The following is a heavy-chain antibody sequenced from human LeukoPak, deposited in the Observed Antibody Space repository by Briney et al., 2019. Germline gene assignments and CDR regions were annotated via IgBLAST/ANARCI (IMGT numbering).Heavy chain of an antibody. Sequence: ASVKVSCKASGYTFTSYGISWVRQAPGQGLEWMGWINPNSGGTNSAQKFQGRVTMTRDTSISTAYMELSRLRSDDTAVYYCARVRGTTGDYYYGMDVWGQGTTVTVSS. V-gene: IGHV1-2*02. J-gene: IGHJ6*02. D-gene: IGHD1-1*01. CDR2: INPNSGGT. CDR3: ARVRGTTGDYYYGMDV. CDR1: GYTFTSYG.